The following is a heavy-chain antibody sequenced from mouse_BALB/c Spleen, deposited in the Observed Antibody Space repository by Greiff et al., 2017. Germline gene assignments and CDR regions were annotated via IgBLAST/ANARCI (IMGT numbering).Heavy chain of an antibody. D-gene: IGHD4-1*01. V-gene: IGHV5-17*02. CDR3: ARSRGLGRDFDV. CDR1: GFTFSSFG. J-gene: IGHJ1*01. Sequence: EVQVVESGGGLVQPGGSRKLSCAASGFTFSSFGMHWVRQAPEKGLEWVAYISSGSSTIYYADTVKGRFTISRDNPKNTLFLQMTSLRSEDTAMYYCARSRGLGRDFDVWGAGTTVTVSS. CDR2: ISSGSSTI.